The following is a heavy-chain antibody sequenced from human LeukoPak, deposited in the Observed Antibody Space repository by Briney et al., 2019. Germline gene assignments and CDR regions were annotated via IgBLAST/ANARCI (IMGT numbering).Heavy chain of an antibody. J-gene: IGHJ5*02. CDR2: IYHSGST. CDR1: GGSISSGGYY. Sequence: SQTLSLTCTVSGGSISSGGYYWSWIRQPPGKGLEWIGYIYHSGSTYYNPSLKSRVTISVDRSKNQFSLKLSSVTAADTAVYYCAREKYCGGDCYSEGSWFDPWGQGTLVTVSS. CDR3: AREKYCGGDCYSEGSWFDP. V-gene: IGHV4-30-2*01. D-gene: IGHD2-21*01.